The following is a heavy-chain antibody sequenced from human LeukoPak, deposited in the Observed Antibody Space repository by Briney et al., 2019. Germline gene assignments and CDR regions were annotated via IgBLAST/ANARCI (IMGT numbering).Heavy chain of an antibody. Sequence: GGSLRLSCAASGFTFSSYSMNWVRQAPGKGLEWVSYISSSSSTIYYADSVKGRFTISRDNSKNTLYLQMNSLRAEDTAVYYCAKCMVRGVIMPLPDYWGQGTLVTVSS. J-gene: IGHJ4*02. CDR2: ISSSSSTI. CDR1: GFTFSSYS. CDR3: AKCMVRGVIMPLPDY. D-gene: IGHD3-10*01. V-gene: IGHV3-48*01.